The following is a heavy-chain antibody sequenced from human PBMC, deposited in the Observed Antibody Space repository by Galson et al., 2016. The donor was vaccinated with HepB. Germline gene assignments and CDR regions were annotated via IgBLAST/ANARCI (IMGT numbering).Heavy chain of an antibody. J-gene: IGHJ6*04. Sequence: ETLSLTCTVSGGSTSSSTYYWDWIRQPPGKGLEWIGTIYYSENTYYNPSLKSRVTISVDTSKKQFSLNLSSVTAADTAVYYCARLSPGFSWNDENYYGTDVWGKGTTVTVSS. CDR2: IYYSENT. V-gene: IGHV4-39*07. D-gene: IGHD1-20*01. CDR1: GGSTSSSTYY. CDR3: ARLSPGFSWNDENYYGTDV.